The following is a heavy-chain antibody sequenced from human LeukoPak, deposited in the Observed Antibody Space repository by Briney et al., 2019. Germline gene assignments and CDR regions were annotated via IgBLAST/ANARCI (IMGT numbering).Heavy chain of an antibody. CDR2: IYYSGST. J-gene: IGHJ6*02. CDR3: ARLQLWPRYAMDV. Sequence: PSETLSLTCTVSGGSISSSSYYWGWNRQPPGKGLEWIGSIYYSGSTYYNPSLKSRVTISVDTSKNQFSLKLSSVTAADTAVYYCARLQLWPRYAMDVWGQGTTVTVSS. V-gene: IGHV4-39*07. D-gene: IGHD5-18*01. CDR1: GGSISSSSYY.